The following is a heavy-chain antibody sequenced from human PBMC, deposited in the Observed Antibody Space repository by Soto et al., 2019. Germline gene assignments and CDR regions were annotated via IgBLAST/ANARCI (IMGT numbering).Heavy chain of an antibody. CDR2: INSDGGTT. D-gene: IGHD6-6*01. CDR3: ARGHSGSSLYYYYCMDV. V-gene: IGHV3-74*01. J-gene: IGHJ6*03. CDR1: GFTFSTYW. Sequence: GGSLRLSCAASGFTFSTYWMHWVRQAPGKELVWVSRINSDGGTTTYADSVKGRFTVSRDNARNTLYLQVNSLRAEDTAVYYCARGHSGSSLYYYYCMDVWGKGTTVTVSS.